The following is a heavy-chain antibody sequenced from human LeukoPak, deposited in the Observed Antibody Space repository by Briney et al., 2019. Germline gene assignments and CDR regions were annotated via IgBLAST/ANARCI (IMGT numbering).Heavy chain of an antibody. CDR2: LNAYNGNT. CDR3: ASPDLVVPAATNYYYYYGMDV. CDR1: GYTFTRYG. J-gene: IGHJ6*02. V-gene: IGHV1-18*01. D-gene: IGHD2-2*01. Sequence: ASVKVSCKASGYTFTRYGISWVRQAPGQGLEWMGWLNAYNGNTNYAQKLQGRVTMTTDTSTSTAYMELRSLRSDDTAVYYCASPDLVVPAATNYYYYYGMDVWGQGTTVTVSS.